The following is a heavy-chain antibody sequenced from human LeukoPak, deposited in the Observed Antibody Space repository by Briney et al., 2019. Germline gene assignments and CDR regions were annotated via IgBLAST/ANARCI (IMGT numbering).Heavy chain of an antibody. V-gene: IGHV3-23*01. D-gene: IGHD1-26*01. CDR2: TSGSGGST. CDR3: AKLVATTWYYYGMDV. Sequence: GSLRLSCAASGFTFSSYAMSWVRQAPGKGLEWVSATSGSGGSTYYADSVKGRFTISRDNSKNTLYLQMNSLRAEDTAVYYCAKLVATTWYYYGMDVWGQGTTVTVSS. J-gene: IGHJ6*02. CDR1: GFTFSSYA.